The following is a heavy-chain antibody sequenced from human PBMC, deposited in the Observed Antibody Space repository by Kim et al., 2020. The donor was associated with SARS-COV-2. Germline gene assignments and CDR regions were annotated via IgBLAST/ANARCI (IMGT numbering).Heavy chain of an antibody. J-gene: IGHJ4*02. CDR1: GFTFSAYA. CDR3: VKTRSSGYNYYPFDC. D-gene: IGHD3-22*01. V-gene: IGHV3-23*01. CDR2: INNNGVHT. Sequence: GGSLRLSCAVSGFTFSAYAMSWVRQAPGKGLQWVSTINNNGVHTYNSNSVKGRSTISRDNFENMVYLQLSSLRVEDTAVYYCVKTRSSGYNYYPFDCWGQGTRVTVSS.